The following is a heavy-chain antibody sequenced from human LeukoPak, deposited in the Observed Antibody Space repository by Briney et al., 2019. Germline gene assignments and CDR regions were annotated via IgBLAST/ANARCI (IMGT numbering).Heavy chain of an antibody. CDR1: GFTFDDYA. V-gene: IGHV3-43*02. CDR2: ISGDGGST. CDR3: AKDILGAPGGYSGDDAFDI. D-gene: IGHD5-12*01. Sequence: QPGGSLRLPCAASGFTFDDYAMHWVRQAPGKGLEWVSLISGDGGSTYYANSVKGRFTISRDNSKNSLYPQMNSLRTEDTALYYCAKDILGAPGGYSGDDAFDIWGQGTMVTVS. J-gene: IGHJ3*02.